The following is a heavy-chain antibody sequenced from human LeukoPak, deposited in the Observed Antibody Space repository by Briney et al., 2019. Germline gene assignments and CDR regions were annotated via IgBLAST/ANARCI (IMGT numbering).Heavy chain of an antibody. J-gene: IGHJ4*02. CDR1: GYTFTSYA. CDR2: INAGNGNT. V-gene: IGHV1-3*01. Sequence: ASVKVSCMASGYTFTSYAMHWVRQAPGQRLEWMGWINAGNGNTKYSQKFQGRVTITRDTSASTAYMELSSLRSEDTAVYYCARGTWIQLWLVPDYWGQGTLVTVSS. D-gene: IGHD5-18*01. CDR3: ARGTWIQLWLVPDY.